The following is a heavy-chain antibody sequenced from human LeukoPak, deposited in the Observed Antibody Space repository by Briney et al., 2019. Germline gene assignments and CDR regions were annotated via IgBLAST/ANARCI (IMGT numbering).Heavy chain of an antibody. CDR3: SRVAYGGNRDAFDV. CDR2: IRSKANSYAT. Sequence: GGSLRLSCAVSGFTFSGSAMHWVRQASGKGLEWVGRIRSKANSYATAYAASVKGRFIISREDSKNAASLQMNSPKPDDPAVYSCSRVAYGGNRDAFDVWGQGTLVTVSS. D-gene: IGHD4-23*01. J-gene: IGHJ3*01. V-gene: IGHV3-73*01. CDR1: GFTFSGSA.